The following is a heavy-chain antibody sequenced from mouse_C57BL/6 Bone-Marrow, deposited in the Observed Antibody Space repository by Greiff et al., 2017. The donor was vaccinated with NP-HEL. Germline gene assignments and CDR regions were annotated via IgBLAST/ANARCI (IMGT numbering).Heavy chain of an antibody. CDR1: GFSLTSYG. J-gene: IGHJ4*01. V-gene: IGHV2-2*01. D-gene: IGHD1-1*01. CDR3: ARNPHYYGSSYVRLYYAMDY. CDR2: IWSGGST. Sequence: QVQLKESGPGLVQPSQSLSITCTVSGFSLTSYGVHWVRQSPGKGLEWLGVIWSGGSTDYNAAFISRLSISKDNSKSQVFFKMNSLQADDTAIYYCARNPHYYGSSYVRLYYAMDYWGQGTSVTVSS.